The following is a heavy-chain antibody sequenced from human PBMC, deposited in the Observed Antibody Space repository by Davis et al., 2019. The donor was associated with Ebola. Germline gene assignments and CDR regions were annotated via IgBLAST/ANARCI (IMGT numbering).Heavy chain of an antibody. V-gene: IGHV4-4*02. CDR1: GGAISSRNW. J-gene: IGHJ4*02. Sequence: SEILSPTFDVLGGAISSRNWWSWVRQPPGKGLEWIGEIYHSGSTNYNPSLKSRINLSVDTSKNHFSLRLNSVTAADTAVYSCARGYSGNPIAYWGQGTLVTVSS. D-gene: IGHD4-23*01. CDR3: ARGYSGNPIAY. CDR2: IYHSGST.